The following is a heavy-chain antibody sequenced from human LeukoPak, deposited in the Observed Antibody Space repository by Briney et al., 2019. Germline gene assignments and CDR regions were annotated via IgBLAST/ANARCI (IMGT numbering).Heavy chain of an antibody. CDR3: ARGEMATIVGHFDY. Sequence: ASVKVSCKASGYTFISYYMHWVRQAPGQGLEWMGRIIPILGIANYAQKFQGRVTITADKSTSTAYMELSSLRSEDTAVYYCARGEMATIVGHFDYWGQGTLVTVSS. V-gene: IGHV1-69*02. J-gene: IGHJ4*02. CDR2: IIPILGIA. CDR1: GYTFISYY. D-gene: IGHD5-24*01.